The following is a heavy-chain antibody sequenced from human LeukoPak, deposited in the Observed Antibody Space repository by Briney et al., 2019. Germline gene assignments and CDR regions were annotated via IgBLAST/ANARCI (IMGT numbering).Heavy chain of an antibody. J-gene: IGHJ4*02. CDR3: ARVGYSSGWPSYFDY. CDR1: GYSISSGYY. D-gene: IGHD6-19*01. V-gene: IGHV4-38-2*02. CDR2: IYHSGST. Sequence: PSETLSLTCTVSGYSISSGYYWGWIRQPPGKGLEWIGSIYHSGSTYYNPSLKSRVTISVDTSKNQFSLKLSSVTAADTAVYYCARVGYSSGWPSYFDYWGQGTLVTVSS.